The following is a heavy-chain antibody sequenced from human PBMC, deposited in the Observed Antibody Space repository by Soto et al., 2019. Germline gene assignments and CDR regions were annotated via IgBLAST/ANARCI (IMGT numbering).Heavy chain of an antibody. V-gene: IGHV3-48*02. CDR1: GFTFSSYS. Sequence: EVQLVESGGGLVQPGGSLRLSCAASGFTFSSYSMNWVRQAPGKGLEWVSYISSSSSTIYYADSVKGRFTISRDNAKNSLYLQMNSLRDEDTAVYYCARDWYYYDSSGRRSGMDVWGQGTTVTVSS. J-gene: IGHJ6*02. CDR3: ARDWYYYDSSGRRSGMDV. D-gene: IGHD3-22*01. CDR2: ISSSSSTI.